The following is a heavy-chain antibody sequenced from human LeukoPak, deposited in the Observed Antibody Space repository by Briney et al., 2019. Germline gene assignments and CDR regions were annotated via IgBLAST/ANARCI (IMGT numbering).Heavy chain of an antibody. Sequence: GGSLRLSCAASGFTFSSYSMNWVRQGPGKGLEWVSYISSSSSTIYYADSVKGRFTISRDNAKNSLYLQMNSLRAEDTAVYYCAREEVGATTVSWGQGTLVTVSS. D-gene: IGHD1-26*01. V-gene: IGHV3-48*01. CDR2: ISSSSSTI. CDR1: GFTFSSYS. CDR3: AREEVGATTVS. J-gene: IGHJ5*02.